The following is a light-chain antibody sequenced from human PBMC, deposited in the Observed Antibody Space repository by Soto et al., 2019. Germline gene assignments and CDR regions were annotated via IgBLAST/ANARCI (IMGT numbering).Light chain of an antibody. CDR3: MHALQTPPYT. CDR1: QSLLHSNGYNY. J-gene: IGKJ2*01. V-gene: IGKV2-28*01. CDR2: LGS. Sequence: DIVMTQSPLSLPVTPGEPASISCRASQSLLHSNGYNYVDWYLQKPGQSPQLLSYLGSTRSSGVTDRFSGSGSGTDCTLKISRVEAEDVGFYYCMHALQTPPYTFGQATKLEIK.